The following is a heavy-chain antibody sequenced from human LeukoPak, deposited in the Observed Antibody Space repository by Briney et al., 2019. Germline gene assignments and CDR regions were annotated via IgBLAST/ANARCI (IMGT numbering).Heavy chain of an antibody. CDR1: GGSISSYY. J-gene: IGHJ4*02. Sequence: PSETLSLTCTASGGSISSYYWSWIRQPPGKALEWIGSVYYSGTTYYNPSPKSRVTILVDMTNNHFSLRLMSVTAADTAMYYCARGTLYRGWSYYLDFWGQGSQVTVSS. CDR3: ARGTLYRGWSYYLDF. CDR2: VYYSGTT. D-gene: IGHD6-19*01. V-gene: IGHV4-59*12.